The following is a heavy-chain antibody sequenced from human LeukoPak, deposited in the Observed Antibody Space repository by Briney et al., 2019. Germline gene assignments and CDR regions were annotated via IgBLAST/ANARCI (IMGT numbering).Heavy chain of an antibody. Sequence: PGGSLRLSCAASGFTFSSYAMHWVRQAPGKGLEWVAVISYDGSNKYYADSVKCRFTISRDNSKNTLYLQMNSLRAEDTAVYYCARDLGKPSIAARYGMDVWGQGTTVTVSS. CDR1: GFTFSSYA. V-gene: IGHV3-30-3*01. CDR3: ARDLGKPSIAARYGMDV. J-gene: IGHJ6*02. CDR2: ISYDGSNK. D-gene: IGHD6-6*01.